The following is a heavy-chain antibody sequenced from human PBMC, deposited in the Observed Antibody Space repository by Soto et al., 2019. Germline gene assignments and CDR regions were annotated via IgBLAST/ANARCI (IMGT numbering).Heavy chain of an antibody. CDR3: ARDGLGSRWPLAY. V-gene: IGHV4-4*02. CDR2: IYHSGST. CDR1: GGSISSSNW. D-gene: IGHD6-13*01. J-gene: IGHJ4*02. Sequence: QVQLQESGPGLVKPSGTLSLTCAVSGGSISSSNWWSWVRQPPGKGLEWIGEIYHSGSTNYNPSLKRRVTKSGDKSKHQFALKLSSVTAADPAVYYGARDGLGSRWPLAYWGQGTLVTVSS.